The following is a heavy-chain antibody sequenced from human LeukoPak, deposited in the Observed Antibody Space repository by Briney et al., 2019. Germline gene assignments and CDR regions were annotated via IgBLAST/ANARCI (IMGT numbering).Heavy chain of an antibody. CDR1: GFTFSSYW. V-gene: IGHV3-7*03. J-gene: IGHJ4*02. CDR2: IKQDGSEK. D-gene: IGHD3-10*01. CDR3: TNYGSGSYYSR. Sequence: GGSLRLSCAASGFTFSSYWMSWVRQAPGKGLEWVANIKQDGSEKYYVDSVKGRFTISRDNAKNSLYLQMNSLRAEDTAVYYCTNYGSGSYYSRWGQGTLVTVSS.